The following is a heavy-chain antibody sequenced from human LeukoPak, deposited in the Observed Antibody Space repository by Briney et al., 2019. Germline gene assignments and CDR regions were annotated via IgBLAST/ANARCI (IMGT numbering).Heavy chain of an antibody. D-gene: IGHD6-19*01. CDR2: ISNSGSMI. V-gene: IGHV3-48*02. J-gene: IGHJ4*02. CDR1: GLTFSSYN. Sequence: SGGSLRLSCAVSGLTFSSYNMNWVRQAPGKGLEWVSYISNSGSMIYYADSVKGRFTLSRDNAENSLYLQMNSLRDEDTAVYYCARGPISGWSADYWGQGTLVTVSS. CDR3: ARGPISGWSADY.